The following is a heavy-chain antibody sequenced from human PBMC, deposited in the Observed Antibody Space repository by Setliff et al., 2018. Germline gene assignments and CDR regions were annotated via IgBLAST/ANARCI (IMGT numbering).Heavy chain of an antibody. CDR2: INTNTGNP. D-gene: IGHD3-10*01. V-gene: IGHV7-4-1*02. J-gene: IGHJ6*03. CDR3: ARGSRFGTIVYKGDYYMDV. Sequence: EASVKVSCKASGYTFTNYAMTWMRQAPGQGLEYMGWINTNTGNPIYAQGFTGRFVFSLDTSVSTAYLQISSLKSEDTAVYYCARGSRFGTIVYKGDYYMDVGGKGTTVTGSS. CDR1: GYTFTNYA.